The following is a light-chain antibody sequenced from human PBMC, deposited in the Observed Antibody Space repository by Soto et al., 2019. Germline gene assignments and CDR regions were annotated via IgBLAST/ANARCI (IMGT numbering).Light chain of an antibody. CDR2: KTS. CDR3: QQDHTYWT. CDR1: QSISNW. J-gene: IGKJ1*01. V-gene: IGKV1-5*03. Sequence: DIQMTQSPSTLYASVGDRVTVTCRASQSISNWLAWYQQKPGKVPKLLIYKTSNLESGDQSRYNVSRSATEFSLTIMSLEPVDVATYYCQQDHTYWTFGQGTKVYIK.